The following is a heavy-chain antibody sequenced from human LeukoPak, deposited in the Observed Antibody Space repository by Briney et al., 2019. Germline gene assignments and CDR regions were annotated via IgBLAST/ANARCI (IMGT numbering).Heavy chain of an antibody. Sequence: ASVKVSCKASGYTFTGYYMHWVRQAPGQGLEWMGWINPNSGGTNYAQKFQGRVTMTRDTSISTAYMELSRLRSDDTAVYYCARPPGPFSSGHQIEDYWGQGTLVTVSS. CDR3: ARPPGPFSSGHQIEDY. V-gene: IGHV1-2*02. J-gene: IGHJ4*02. D-gene: IGHD3-22*01. CDR2: INPNSGGT. CDR1: GYTFTGYY.